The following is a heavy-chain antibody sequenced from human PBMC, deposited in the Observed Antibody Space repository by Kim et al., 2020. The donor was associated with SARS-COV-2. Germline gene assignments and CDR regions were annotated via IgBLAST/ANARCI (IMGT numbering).Heavy chain of an antibody. CDR1: GGSFSGYY. V-gene: IGHV4-34*01. J-gene: IGHJ3*02. CDR3: ARGPTITMVRGRQAPFAFDI. Sequence: SETLSLTCAVYGGSFSGYYWSWIRQPPGKGLEWIGEINHSGSTNYNPSLKSRVTISVDTSKNQFSLKLSSVTAADTAVYYCARGPTITMVRGRQAPFAFDIWGQGTMVTVSS. D-gene: IGHD3-10*01. CDR2: INHSGST.